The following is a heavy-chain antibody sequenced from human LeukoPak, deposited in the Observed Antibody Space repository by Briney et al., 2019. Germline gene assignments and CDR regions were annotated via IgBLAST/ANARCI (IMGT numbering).Heavy chain of an antibody. J-gene: IGHJ4*02. CDR3: ARGTRQNITIFGVVLTYFDY. V-gene: IGHV3-23*01. Sequence: GGSLRLSCAASGFTFSTYAMSWVRQAPGKGLEWVSVISGTGGSTNYADSVKGRFTISRDYSKSTLYVQMNSLRVEDTAVYYCARGTRQNITIFGVVLTYFDYWGQGTLVTVSS. CDR1: GFTFSTYA. D-gene: IGHD3-3*01. CDR2: ISGTGGST.